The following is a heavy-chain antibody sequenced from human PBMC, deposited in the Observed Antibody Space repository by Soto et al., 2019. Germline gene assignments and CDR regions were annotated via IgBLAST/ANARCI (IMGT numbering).Heavy chain of an antibody. J-gene: IGHJ4*02. V-gene: IGHV1-69*02. CDR3: ARGGDSSGYYGY. Sequence: QVQLVQSGAEVKKPGSSVKVSCKASGGTFSSYTISWVRQAPGPGLEWMGRIIPILGIANYAQKFQGRVTITADKSTSTAYMELSSLRSEDTAVYYCARGGDSSGYYGYWGQGTLVTVSS. CDR1: GGTFSSYT. CDR2: IIPILGIA. D-gene: IGHD3-22*01.